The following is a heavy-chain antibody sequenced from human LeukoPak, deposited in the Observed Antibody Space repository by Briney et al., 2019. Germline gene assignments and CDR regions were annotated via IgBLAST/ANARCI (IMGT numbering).Heavy chain of an antibody. CDR1: GGTFSSYA. V-gene: IGHV1-69*13. D-gene: IGHD2-15*01. CDR2: IIPIFGTA. J-gene: IGHJ4*02. Sequence: GASVKVSCKASGGTFSSYAISWVRQAPGQGLEWMGGIIPIFGTANYAQKFQGRATITADESTSTAYMELSRLGSDDTAVYYCARVVVAARSKPFDYWGQGTLVTVSS. CDR3: ARVVVAARSKPFDY.